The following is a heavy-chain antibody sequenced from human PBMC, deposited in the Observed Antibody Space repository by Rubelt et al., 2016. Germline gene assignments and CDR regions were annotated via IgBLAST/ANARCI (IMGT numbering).Heavy chain of an antibody. CDR3: AGGFWSGRNYYYYGMDV. D-gene: IGHD3-3*01. Sequence: EVQLVESGGGLVQPGGSLRLSCAASGFTFSSYVMSRVRQAPGKGLEWVSAISGSGGSTYYADSVKGRFTIPRDNPKNTLYLQMNTLRAEDTAVYYCAGGFWSGRNYYYYGMDVWGQGTTVTVSS. CDR2: ISGSGGST. CDR1: GFTFSSYV. V-gene: IGHV3-23*04. J-gene: IGHJ6*02.